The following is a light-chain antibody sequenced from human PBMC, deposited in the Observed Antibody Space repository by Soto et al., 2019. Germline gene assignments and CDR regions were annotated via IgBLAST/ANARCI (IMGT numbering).Light chain of an antibody. CDR2: EVT. Sequence: QSVLTQPPSASGSPGQSVTISCTGTSSDVGAYKYVSWYQQYPGKAPKLMIYEVTKRPSGVPDRFSGSKSGNTAPLTVSRLQAEDAADYYCTSYVGNDIWVFGGGTKLTVL. J-gene: IGLJ3*02. V-gene: IGLV2-8*01. CDR3: TSYVGNDIWV. CDR1: SSDVGAYKY.